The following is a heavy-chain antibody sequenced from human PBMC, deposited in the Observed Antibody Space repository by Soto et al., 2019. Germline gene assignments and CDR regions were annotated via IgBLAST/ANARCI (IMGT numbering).Heavy chain of an antibody. CDR2: INYSGST. J-gene: IGHJ6*03. CDR3: ARTRVSYYYYMDV. V-gene: IGHV4-59*01. Sequence: SETLSLTCSVSGGSISSYYWSWIRQPPGKGLEWIGYINYSGSTNNNPSLKSRVTISVDMSKNQFSLKLSLKLSSVTAADTAVYYCARTRVSYYYYMDVWGKGTTVTVSS. CDR1: GGSISSYY.